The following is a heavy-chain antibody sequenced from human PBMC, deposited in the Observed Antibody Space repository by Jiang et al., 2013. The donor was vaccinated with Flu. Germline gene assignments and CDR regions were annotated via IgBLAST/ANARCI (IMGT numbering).Heavy chain of an antibody. D-gene: IGHD1-14*01. Sequence: KPTQTLTLTCSFSGFSLSTSGMSVTWIRQPPGRALEWLALIDWDDDKYYSTSLKTRLSISKDTSKNQVVLIMTNVDPLDTGTYHCARFVDYSITGSQFFYGMDVWAKGPRSPSP. V-gene: IGHV2-70*01. J-gene: IGHJ6*02. CDR1: GFSLSTSGMS. CDR2: IDWDDDK. CDR3: ARFVDYSITGSQFFYGMDV.